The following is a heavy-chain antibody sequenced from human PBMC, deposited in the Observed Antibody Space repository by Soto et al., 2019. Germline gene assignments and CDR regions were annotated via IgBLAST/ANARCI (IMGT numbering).Heavy chain of an antibody. CDR1: GFTFSSYS. D-gene: IGHD3-3*01. CDR2: ISSSSSYI. V-gene: IGHV3-21*01. J-gene: IGHJ4*02. CDR3: ASSGYDFWSGYEDY. Sequence: GGSLRLSCAASGFTFSSYSMNWVRQAPGKGLEWVSSISSSSSYIYYADSVKGRFTISRDNAKNSLYLQMNSLRAEDTAVYYCASSGYDFWSGYEDYWGQGTLVTVSS.